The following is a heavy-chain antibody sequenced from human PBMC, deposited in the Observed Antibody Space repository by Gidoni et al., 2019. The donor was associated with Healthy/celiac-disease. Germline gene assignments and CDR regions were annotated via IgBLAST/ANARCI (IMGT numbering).Heavy chain of an antibody. D-gene: IGHD3-10*01. CDR1: GGTISSYA. CDR2: IIPIFGTA. Sequence: QVQLVQSGAEVKKPGSSVKVSCQDTGGTISSYAISWVRQAPGQGLEWMGGIIPIFGTANYAQKFQGRVTITADESTSTAYMELSSLRSEDTAVYYCARDYYGSGSYYNPVYWGQGTLVTVSS. CDR3: ARDYYGSGSYYNPVY. J-gene: IGHJ4*02. V-gene: IGHV1-69*01.